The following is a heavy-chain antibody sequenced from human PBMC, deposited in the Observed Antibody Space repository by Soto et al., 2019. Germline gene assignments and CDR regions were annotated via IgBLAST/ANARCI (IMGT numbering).Heavy chain of an antibody. J-gene: IGHJ5*02. CDR2: ISYDGSNK. CDR3: AKDYLYSSSWLNWFDP. CDR1: GFTFSSSG. Sequence: GGSLRLSCAASGFTFSSSGMHWVRQAPGKGLEWVAVISYDGSNKYYADSVKGRFTISRDNSKNTLFLQMNSLRAEDTAVYYCAKDYLYSSSWLNWFDPWGQGTLVTVS. V-gene: IGHV3-30*18. D-gene: IGHD6-13*01.